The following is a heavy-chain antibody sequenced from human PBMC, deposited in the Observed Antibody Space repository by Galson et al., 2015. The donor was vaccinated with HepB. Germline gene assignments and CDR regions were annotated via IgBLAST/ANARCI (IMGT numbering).Heavy chain of an antibody. CDR1: GFTFSSYW. D-gene: IGHD6-13*01. J-gene: IGHJ4*02. V-gene: IGHV3-7*04. Sequence: SLRLSCAASGFTFSSYWMSRVRQAPGKGLEWVANIKQDGSEKYYVDSVKGRFTISRDNAKNSLYLQMNSLRAEDTAVYYCARAGYSSSLFDYWGQGTLVTVSS. CDR3: ARAGYSSSLFDY. CDR2: IKQDGSEK.